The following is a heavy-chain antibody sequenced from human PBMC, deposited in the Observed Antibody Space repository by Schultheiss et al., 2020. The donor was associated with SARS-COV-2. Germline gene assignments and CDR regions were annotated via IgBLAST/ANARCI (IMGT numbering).Heavy chain of an antibody. CDR1: GFTFDDYA. D-gene: IGHD3-22*01. Sequence: GGSLRLSCAASGFTFDDYAMHWVRQAPGKGLEWVSSISSSSSYIYYADSVKGRFTISRDNSKKTLYLQMNSLRAEDTAVYYCARDRFHFDSSGLPAYWGQGTLVTVAS. CDR3: ARDRFHFDSSGLPAY. CDR2: ISSSSSYI. J-gene: IGHJ4*02. V-gene: IGHV3-21*01.